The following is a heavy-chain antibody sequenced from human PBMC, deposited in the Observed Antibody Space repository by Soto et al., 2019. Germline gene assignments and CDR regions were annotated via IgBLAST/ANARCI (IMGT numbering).Heavy chain of an antibody. CDR1: GGSISEKY. CDR3: VASFAASGLNWLDP. CDR2: IFANGHT. Sequence: SETLSLTCIVSGGSISEKYWNWVRQPPGKGLEWIGLIFANGHTDYNPSLKSRVTMSVDASKNQFSLRLTSMTAADTAVYYCVASFAASGLNWLDPWGRGTLVTVSS. V-gene: IGHV4-4*07. D-gene: IGHD6-13*01. J-gene: IGHJ5*02.